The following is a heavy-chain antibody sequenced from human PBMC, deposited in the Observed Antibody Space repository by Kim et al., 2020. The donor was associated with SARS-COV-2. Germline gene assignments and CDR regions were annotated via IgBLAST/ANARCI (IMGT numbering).Heavy chain of an antibody. Sequence: LKSRVTISVSTSKNQFSLKLSSVTAADTAVYYCARAAYYYDSSGYSFDYWGQGTLVTVSS. J-gene: IGHJ4*02. V-gene: IGHV4-34*01. CDR3: ARAAYYYDSSGYSFDY. D-gene: IGHD3-22*01.